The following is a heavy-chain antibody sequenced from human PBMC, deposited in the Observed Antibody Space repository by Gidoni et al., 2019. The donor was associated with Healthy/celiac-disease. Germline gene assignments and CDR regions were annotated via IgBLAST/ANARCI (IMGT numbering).Heavy chain of an antibody. CDR1: GFTLDDYA. Sequence: EVQLVESGGGLVQPGRSPRLSCAASGFTLDDYAMDWVRRAPGKGLECVSGIRWNSDSIGYADSVKVRFTIYRENAKKSLYLQMNSLSAEDTALYYCAKDIGQYGDYAFDYWGQGTLVTVSS. CDR2: IRWNSDSI. D-gene: IGHD4-17*01. J-gene: IGHJ4*02. CDR3: AKDIGQYGDYAFDY. V-gene: IGHV3-9*01.